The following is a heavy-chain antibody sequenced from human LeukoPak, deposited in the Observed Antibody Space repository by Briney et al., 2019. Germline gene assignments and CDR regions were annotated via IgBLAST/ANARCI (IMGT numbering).Heavy chain of an antibody. J-gene: IGHJ5*02. CDR2: IYYSGST. CDR1: GCSISSYY. Sequence: PPETLSLTCTVSGCSISSYYWSWIRQPPGKGLEWIGYIYYSGSTNYNPSLKSRVTISVDTSKNQFSLKLSSVTAADTAVYYCARDKVGRNWFDPWGQGTLVTVSS. V-gene: IGHV4-59*01. CDR3: ARDKVGRNWFDP.